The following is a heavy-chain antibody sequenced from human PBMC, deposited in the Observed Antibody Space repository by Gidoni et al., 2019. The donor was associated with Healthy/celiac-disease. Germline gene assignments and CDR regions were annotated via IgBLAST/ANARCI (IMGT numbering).Heavy chain of an antibody. CDR1: GYTFTSYG. CDR3: ARTYDFWSGQTGGCLGY. Sequence: QVQLVQSVAEVQTPGASVKVSCKASGYTFTSYGISWVRQAPGQGLEWMGWISAYNGNTNDAQKLQGRVTMTTDTSTSTAYRELRSLRSDDTAVYYCARTYDFWSGQTGGCLGYWGQGTLVTVSS. V-gene: IGHV1-18*01. D-gene: IGHD3-3*01. CDR2: ISAYNGNT. J-gene: IGHJ4*02.